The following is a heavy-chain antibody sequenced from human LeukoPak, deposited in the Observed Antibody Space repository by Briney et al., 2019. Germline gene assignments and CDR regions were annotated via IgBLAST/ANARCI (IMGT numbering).Heavy chain of an antibody. V-gene: IGHV3-23*01. Sequence: PGGSLRLSCAASGFTVSRYAMSWVRQAPGKGLEWVSAISGSGGSTYYADSVKGRFTISRDNSKNTLYLQMNSLRAEDTAVYYCAKDLASHPAAGTPLDYWGQGTLVTVSS. CDR3: AKDLASHPAAGTPLDY. D-gene: IGHD6-13*01. CDR1: GFTVSRYA. CDR2: ISGSGGST. J-gene: IGHJ4*02.